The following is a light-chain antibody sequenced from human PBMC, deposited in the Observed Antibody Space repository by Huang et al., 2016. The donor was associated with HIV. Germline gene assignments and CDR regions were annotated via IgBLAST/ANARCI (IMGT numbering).Light chain of an antibody. Sequence: EIVMTQTPATLSVSPGERVTLSCRASQSVTNNLAWYQQKPGQAPRLLIYGASKRATGIPARFSGSGSGTDFTLTISSLQSEDSAVYYCQQYIDLKTFGQGTKVEI. V-gene: IGKV3-15*01. CDR1: QSVTNN. CDR2: GAS. J-gene: IGKJ1*01. CDR3: QQYIDLKT.